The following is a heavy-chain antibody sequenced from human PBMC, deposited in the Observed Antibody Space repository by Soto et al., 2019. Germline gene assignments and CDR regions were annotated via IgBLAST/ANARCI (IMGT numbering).Heavy chain of an antibody. D-gene: IGHD3-3*01. V-gene: IGHV1-69*13. CDR3: ATGVIWIGYFTVDS. Sequence: SVKVSCKASGVSFGKSAINWVRQTPGQGLEWLGGFIPVYRTLNYAQKFQGRVTITADESTGTAYMTLSSLASDDTAVYYCATGVIWIGYFTVDSWGQGTRVTVSS. CDR2: FIPVYRTL. J-gene: IGHJ4*02. CDR1: GVSFGKSA.